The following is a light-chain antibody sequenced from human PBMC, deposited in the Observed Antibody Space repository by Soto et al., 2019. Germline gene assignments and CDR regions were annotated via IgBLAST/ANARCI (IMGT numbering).Light chain of an antibody. CDR2: TAS. J-gene: IGKJ3*01. V-gene: IGKV1-39*01. CDR3: QQSFNTPFT. Sequence: DIQMTQFPSSLSASVGDRVTITCRASQNITRNINWYQQKPGKAPKLLIYTASNFRSGVPPRFSGSGSGTDFTLTISSLRSEDYATYYCQQSFNTPFTFGPGTIVEI. CDR1: QNITRN.